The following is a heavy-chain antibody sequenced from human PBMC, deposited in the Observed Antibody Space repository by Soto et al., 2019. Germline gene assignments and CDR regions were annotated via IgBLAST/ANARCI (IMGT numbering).Heavy chain of an antibody. V-gene: IGHV4-61*01. CDR2: IYYSGST. J-gene: IGHJ4*02. CDR3: ARDTGRGFDY. Sequence: LALTCTVSGGSVSSGIYYWSWIRQPPGKGLEWIGYIYYSGSTNYNPSLKSRVTISVDTSKNQFSLKLSSVTAADTAVYYCARDTGRGFDYWGQGTLVTVSA. D-gene: IGHD4-17*01. CDR1: GGSVSSGIYY.